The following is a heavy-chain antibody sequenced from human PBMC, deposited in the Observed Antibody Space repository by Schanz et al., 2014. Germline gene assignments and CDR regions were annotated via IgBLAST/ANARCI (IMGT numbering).Heavy chain of an antibody. V-gene: IGHV3-33*01. CDR1: GFTFSNHG. J-gene: IGHJ6*02. CDR3: ARDMTSMGESGFYYYGMDV. CDR2: IWYDGSNK. D-gene: IGHD1-26*01. Sequence: QVQLVESGGGVVQPGRSLRLSCAASGFTFSNHGMHGVGQSPGKGREWVALIWYDGSNKYYSESVKGRFTISRDNPKNTLYLQMNSLRAEDTAVYYCARDMTSMGESGFYYYGMDVWGQGTTATVSS.